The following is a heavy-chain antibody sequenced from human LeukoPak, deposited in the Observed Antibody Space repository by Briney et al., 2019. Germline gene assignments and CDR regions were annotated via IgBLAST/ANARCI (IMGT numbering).Heavy chain of an antibody. CDR2: INHSGST. Sequence: SETLSLTCAVYGGSFSGYYWSWIRQPPGKGLEWIGEINHSGSTNYNPSLKSRVTIPVDTSKNQFSLKLSSVTAADTAVYYCARAYGSGTQRWFDPWGQGTLVTVSS. V-gene: IGHV4-34*01. J-gene: IGHJ5*02. CDR1: GGSFSGYY. CDR3: ARAYGSGTQRWFDP. D-gene: IGHD3-10*01.